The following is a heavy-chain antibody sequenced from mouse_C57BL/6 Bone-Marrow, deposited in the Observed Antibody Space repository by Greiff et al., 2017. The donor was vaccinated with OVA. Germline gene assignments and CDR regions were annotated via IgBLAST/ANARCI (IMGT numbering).Heavy chain of an antibody. CDR3: TTLRVAY. CDR1: GFNIKDDY. V-gene: IGHV14-4*01. Sequence: EVKLMESGAELVRPGASVKLSCTASGFNIKDDYMHWVKQRPEQGLEWIGWIDPENGDTEYASKFQGKATITADTSSNTAYLQLSSLTSEDTAVYYCTTLRVAYCGQGTLVTVSA. CDR2: IDPENGDT. J-gene: IGHJ3*01.